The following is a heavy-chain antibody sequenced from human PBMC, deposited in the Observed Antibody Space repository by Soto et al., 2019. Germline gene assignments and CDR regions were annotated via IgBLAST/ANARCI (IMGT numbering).Heavy chain of an antibody. CDR1: GFTFSSYA. D-gene: IGHD2-2*01. V-gene: IGHV3-30-3*01. J-gene: IGHJ4*02. CDR2: ISYDGSNK. Sequence: GGSLRLSCAASGFTFSSYAMHWVRQAPGKGLEWVAVISYDGSNKYYADSVKGRFTISRDNSENTLYLQMNSLRAEDTAVYYCARDRYCSSTSCQVFDYWGQGTLVTVYS. CDR3: ARDRYCSSTSCQVFDY.